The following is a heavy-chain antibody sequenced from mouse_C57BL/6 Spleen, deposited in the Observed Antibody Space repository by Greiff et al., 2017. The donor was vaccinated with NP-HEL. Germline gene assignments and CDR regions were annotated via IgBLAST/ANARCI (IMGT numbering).Heavy chain of an antibody. CDR1: GYTFTSYW. CDR3: ARGWDGYYGY. V-gene: IGHV1-69*01. J-gene: IGHJ2*01. Sequence: QVQLQQPGAELVMPGASVKLSCKASGYTFTSYWMHWVKQRPGQGLEWIGEIDPSDSYTNYNQKFKGKSTLTVDKSSSTAYMQLSSLTSEDSAVFYCARGWDGYYGYWGQGTTLTVSS. D-gene: IGHD2-3*01. CDR2: IDPSDSYT.